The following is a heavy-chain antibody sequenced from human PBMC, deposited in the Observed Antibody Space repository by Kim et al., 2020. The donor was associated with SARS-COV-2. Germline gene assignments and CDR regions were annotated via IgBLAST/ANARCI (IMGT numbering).Heavy chain of an antibody. D-gene: IGHD1-26*01. Sequence: SVKVSCKASGGTFSSNGITWVRQAPGQGLEWVGGIIPLSGTTNYAQNFQDRVTISADISTTTAYMEVTGLRSEDTALYFCATDLVNLRGIGMPGTGAF. J-gene: IGHJ3*01. CDR3: ATDLVNLRGIGMPGTGAF. CDR2: IIPLSGTT. V-gene: IGHV1-69*06. CDR1: GGTFSSNG.